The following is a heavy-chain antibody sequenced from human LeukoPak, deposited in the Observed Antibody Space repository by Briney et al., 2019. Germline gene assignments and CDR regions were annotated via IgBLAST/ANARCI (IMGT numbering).Heavy chain of an antibody. V-gene: IGHV3-21*01. D-gene: IGHD6-13*01. CDR3: ARDPTVAEAW. J-gene: IGHJ4*02. CDR1: GFPFSSNW. Sequence: GGSLRLSCATSGFPFSSNWMTWVRQAPGKGLEWVSSISSGGSYIYCTDSVKGRFTTSRDNARNSLYLQMNSLRAEDTAVYYCARDPTVAEAWWGQGTQVTVSS. CDR2: ISSGGSYI.